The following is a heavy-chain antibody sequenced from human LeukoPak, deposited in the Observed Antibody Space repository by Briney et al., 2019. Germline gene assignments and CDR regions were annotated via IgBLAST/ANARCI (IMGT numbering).Heavy chain of an antibody. J-gene: IGHJ6*03. V-gene: IGHV4-34*01. Sequence: SETLSLTCAVYGGSFSGYFWSWIRQPPGKGLEWIGEVNHSGSTIYNPSLKSRVTISVDTSKNQFSLKLSSVTAADTAVYYCARGSGGYSNYMDVWDKGTTVIVSS. CDR3: ARGSGGYSNYMDV. CDR1: GGSFSGYF. CDR2: VNHSGST. D-gene: IGHD3-16*01.